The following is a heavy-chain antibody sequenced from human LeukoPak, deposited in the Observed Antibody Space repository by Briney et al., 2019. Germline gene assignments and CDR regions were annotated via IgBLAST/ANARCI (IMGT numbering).Heavy chain of an antibody. CDR2: IRYDGSNK. CDR1: GFTFSSYG. V-gene: IGHV3-30*02. J-gene: IGHJ4*02. Sequence: GGSLRLSCAASGFTFSSYGMHWVRQAPGKGLEWVAFIRYDGSNKYYADSVKGRLTISRDNSKNSLYLQMNSLRAEDTAVYYCARVVALYYYDSSGPPIRWGQGTLVTVSS. D-gene: IGHD3-22*01. CDR3: ARVVALYYYDSSGPPIR.